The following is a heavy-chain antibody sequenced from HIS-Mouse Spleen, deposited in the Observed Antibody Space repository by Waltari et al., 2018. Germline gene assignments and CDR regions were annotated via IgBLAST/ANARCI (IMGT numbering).Heavy chain of an antibody. V-gene: IGHV4-34*01. Sequence: QVQLQQWGAGLLKPSETLSLTCAVYGGSFRGYYWSWIRQPPGKGLEWIGEINHSGSTNYNPSLKSRVTISVDTSKNQFSLKLSSVTAADTAVYYCAREDSSGWYYYYYGMDVWGQGTTVTVSS. CDR3: AREDSSGWYYYYYGMDV. CDR2: INHSGST. J-gene: IGHJ6*02. D-gene: IGHD6-19*01. CDR1: GGSFRGYY.